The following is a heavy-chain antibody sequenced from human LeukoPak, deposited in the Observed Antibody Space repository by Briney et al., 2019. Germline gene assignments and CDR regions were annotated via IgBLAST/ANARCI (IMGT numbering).Heavy chain of an antibody. Sequence: GASVKGSCKASGYAFTGYYMHWVRQAPGQGLEWMGWINPNSGGPNYAHKFQGRVTMTRDTSISTAYMDLSRLRSDDTAVYYCARLTGGSREIIDYWGQGTLVTVSS. CDR3: ARLTGGSREIIDY. CDR2: INPNSGGP. D-gene: IGHD1-26*01. J-gene: IGHJ4*02. CDR1: GYAFTGYY. V-gene: IGHV1-2*02.